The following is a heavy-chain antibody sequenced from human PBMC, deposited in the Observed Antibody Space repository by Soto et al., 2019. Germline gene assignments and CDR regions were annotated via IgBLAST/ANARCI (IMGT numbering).Heavy chain of an antibody. V-gene: IGHV3-21*01. CDR1: GFTFSSYS. D-gene: IGHD5-12*01. CDR2: ISSSSSYR. J-gene: IGHJ4*02. Sequence: EVQLVESGGGLVKPGGSLRLSCAASGFTFSSYSMNWVRQAPGKGLEWVSSISSSSSYRYYADSVKGRFTISGDNAKNSLYLQMNSLRAEDTAVYYCERYIGGYSAYANDYWGQGTLVTLSS. CDR3: ERYIGGYSAYANDY.